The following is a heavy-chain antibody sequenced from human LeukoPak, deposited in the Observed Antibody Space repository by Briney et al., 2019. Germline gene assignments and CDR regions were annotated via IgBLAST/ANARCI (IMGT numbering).Heavy chain of an antibody. Sequence: SGGSLRLSCAASGFIVRNAWMSWVRQAPGKGLEWVGLIKSKPGGETTDYTAPVRGRFIISRDDSKDTVYLQMNDLRTEDTAVYYCATENDDSGADGDFDYWGQGTLVAVSS. CDR3: ATENDDSGADGDFDY. V-gene: IGHV3-15*01. J-gene: IGHJ4*02. CDR2: IKSKPGGETT. CDR1: GFIVRNAW. D-gene: IGHD3-22*01.